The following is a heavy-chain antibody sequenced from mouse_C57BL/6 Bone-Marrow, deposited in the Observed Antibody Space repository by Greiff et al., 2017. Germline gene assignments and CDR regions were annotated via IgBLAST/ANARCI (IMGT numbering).Heavy chain of an antibody. CDR2: IYPGNSDT. D-gene: IGHD2-12*01. Sequence: EVQLQQSGTVLARPGASVKMSCKTSGYTFTSYWMHWVKQRPGQGLEWIGAIYPGNSDTSYNQKFKGKAKLTAVTSASTAYMELSNLTNEDSAVYYCTSNYKRYYAMDYWGQGTSVTVSS. J-gene: IGHJ4*01. CDR1: GYTFTSYW. V-gene: IGHV1-5*01. CDR3: TSNYKRYYAMDY.